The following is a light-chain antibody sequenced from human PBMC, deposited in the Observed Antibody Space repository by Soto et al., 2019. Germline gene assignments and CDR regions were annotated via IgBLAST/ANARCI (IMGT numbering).Light chain of an antibody. CDR3: LLAYTGARL. Sequence: QSVVTQEPSLTVSPGGTVTLTCGSSSGAVTSFHYPYWFQQKPGQAPRALIYDTSNRHSWTPARFSGSLLGDKAALTLSGAQPEDEAEYYCLLAYTGARLFGGGTKLTVL. CDR2: DTS. J-gene: IGLJ2*01. CDR1: SGAVTSFHY. V-gene: IGLV7-46*01.